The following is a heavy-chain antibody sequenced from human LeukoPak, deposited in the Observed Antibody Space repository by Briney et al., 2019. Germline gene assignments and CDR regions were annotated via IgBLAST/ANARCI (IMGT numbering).Heavy chain of an antibody. CDR2: MNPNSGNT. Sequence: GASVKVSCKASGYTFTSYDINWVRQATGQGLEWMGWMNPNSGNTGYAQKFQGRVTMTRNTSISTAYMELSSLRSEDTAVYYCARVGSDYDFWSGYYSARHDYWGQGTLVTVSS. CDR3: ARVGSDYDFWSGYYSARHDY. V-gene: IGHV1-8*01. CDR1: GYTFTSYD. J-gene: IGHJ4*02. D-gene: IGHD3-3*01.